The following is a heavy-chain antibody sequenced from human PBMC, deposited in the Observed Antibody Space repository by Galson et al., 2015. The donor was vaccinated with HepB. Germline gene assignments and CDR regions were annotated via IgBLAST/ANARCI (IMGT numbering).Heavy chain of an antibody. CDR1: GFTFSSYA. CDR2: ISGSGGSI. Sequence: SLRLSCAASGFTFSSYAMSWVRQAPGKGLEWVSVISGSGGSIFYTDSVKGRFTTSRDNTKNTLYLQMNSLRAEDTAVYYCSSSPRGYSRFYWGQGSLVTVSS. D-gene: IGHD6-13*01. CDR3: SSSPRGYSRFY. J-gene: IGHJ4*02. V-gene: IGHV3-23*01.